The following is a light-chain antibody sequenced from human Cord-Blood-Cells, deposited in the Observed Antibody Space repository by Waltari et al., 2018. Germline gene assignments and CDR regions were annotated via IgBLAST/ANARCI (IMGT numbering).Light chain of an antibody. CDR1: QGISNY. Sequence: DIQMTHSPSSLSASVGDRVTITCRASQGISNYLAWYQQKPGKVPKLLIYAASTLQSGVPSRFSGSGSGTDFTLTIRSLQPEDVATYYCQKYNSALWTFGQGTKVEIK. CDR2: AAS. V-gene: IGKV1-27*01. CDR3: QKYNSALWT. J-gene: IGKJ1*01.